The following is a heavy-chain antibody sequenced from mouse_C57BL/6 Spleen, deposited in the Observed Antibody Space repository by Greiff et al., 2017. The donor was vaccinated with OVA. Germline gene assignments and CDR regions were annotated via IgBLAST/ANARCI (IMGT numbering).Heavy chain of an antibody. D-gene: IGHD1-1*01. Sequence: VQLKQSGPELVKPGASVKIPCKASGYTFTDYNMDWVKQSHGKSLEWIGAINPNNGGTIYNQKFKGKATLTVDKSSSTAYMELRSLTSEDTAVYYCARIRTFTTVVEDYAMDYWGQGTSVTVSS. CDR3: ARIRTFTTVVEDYAMDY. J-gene: IGHJ4*01. CDR2: INPNNGGT. CDR1: GYTFTDYN. V-gene: IGHV1-18*01.